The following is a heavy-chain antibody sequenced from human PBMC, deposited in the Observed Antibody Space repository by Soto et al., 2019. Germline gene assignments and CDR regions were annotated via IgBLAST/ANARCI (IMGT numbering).Heavy chain of an antibody. CDR3: ARDDAFDNENGFDM. D-gene: IGHD3-3*02. J-gene: IGHJ3*02. CDR2: IVSDGSAI. CDR1: GFPFSFYG. V-gene: IGHV3-33*01. Sequence: GGSLRLSCAVSGFPFSFYGFHWVRQSPGKGLEWLGVIVSDGSAIYHADSLEGRFFISRDNSKDILYLQMNSLGVEDTAVYYCARDDAFDNENGFDMWGQGTMVTVSS.